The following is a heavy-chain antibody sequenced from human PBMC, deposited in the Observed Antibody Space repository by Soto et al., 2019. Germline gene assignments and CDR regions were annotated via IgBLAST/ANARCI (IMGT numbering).Heavy chain of an antibody. D-gene: IGHD3-9*01. CDR1: GFTFSSYS. V-gene: IGHV3-21*01. Sequence: GGSLRLSCAASGFTFSSYSMNWVRQAPGKGLGWVSSISSSSSYIYYADSVKGRFTISRDNAKNSLYLQMNSLRAEDTAVYYCARDSLVTNLDYWGQGTLVTVSS. CDR3: ARDSLVTNLDY. CDR2: ISSSSSYI. J-gene: IGHJ4*02.